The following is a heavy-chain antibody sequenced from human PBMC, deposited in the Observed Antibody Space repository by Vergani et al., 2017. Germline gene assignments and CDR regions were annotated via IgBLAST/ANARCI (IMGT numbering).Heavy chain of an antibody. V-gene: IGHV3-48*01. J-gene: IGHJ5*02. Sequence: EVQLLESGGGLVQPGGSLRLSCAASGFTFSSYAMHWVRQAPGKGLEWVSYISSSSSTIYYADSVKGRFTISRDNAKNSLYLQMNSLRAEDTAVYYCARASLFGSFDPWGQGTLVTVSS. CDR3: ARASLFGSFDP. CDR1: GFTFSSYA. D-gene: IGHD3-3*02. CDR2: ISSSSSTI.